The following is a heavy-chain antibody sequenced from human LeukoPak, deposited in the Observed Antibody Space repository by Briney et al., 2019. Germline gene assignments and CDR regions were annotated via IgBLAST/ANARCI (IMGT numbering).Heavy chain of an antibody. CDR3: ARQVASSSTYFSSGSYYSRIDY. Sequence: ASVKVSCKASGYTFTSYGISWVRQAPGQGLEWMGWISAYNGNTNYAQKLQGRVTMTTDTSTSTAYMELRSLRSDDTAVYHCARQVASSSTYFSSGSYYSRIDYWGQGTLVTVSS. J-gene: IGHJ4*02. CDR2: ISAYNGNT. V-gene: IGHV1-18*04. CDR1: GYTFTSYG. D-gene: IGHD3-10*01.